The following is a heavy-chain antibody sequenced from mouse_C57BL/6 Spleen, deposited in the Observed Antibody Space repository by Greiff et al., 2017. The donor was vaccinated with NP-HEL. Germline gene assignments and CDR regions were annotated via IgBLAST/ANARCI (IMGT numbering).Heavy chain of an antibody. V-gene: IGHV5-9-1*02. D-gene: IGHD1-1*01. Sequence: EVKLMESGEGLVKPGGSLKLSCAASGFTFSSYAMSWVRQTPEKRLEWVAYISSGGDYIYYADTVKGRFTISRDNARNTLYLQMSSLKSEDTAMYYCTRDQYYGSSYPWFAYWGQGTLVTVSA. CDR2: ISSGGDYI. CDR3: TRDQYYGSSYPWFAY. J-gene: IGHJ3*01. CDR1: GFTFSSYA.